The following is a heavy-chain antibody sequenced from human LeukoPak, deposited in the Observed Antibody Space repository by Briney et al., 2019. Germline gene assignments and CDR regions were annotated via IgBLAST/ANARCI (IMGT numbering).Heavy chain of an antibody. CDR2: ISYDGSNK. V-gene: IGHV3-30*18. D-gene: IGHD3-22*01. Sequence: GGSLRLSCAASGFTFSSYGMHWVRQAPGKGLEWVAVISYDGSNKYYADSVKGRFTISRDNSKNTLYLQMNSLRAEDTAVYYCAKIEDYYDSSGYPTDYWGQGTLVTVSS. CDR1: GFTFSSYG. CDR3: AKIEDYYDSSGYPTDY. J-gene: IGHJ4*02.